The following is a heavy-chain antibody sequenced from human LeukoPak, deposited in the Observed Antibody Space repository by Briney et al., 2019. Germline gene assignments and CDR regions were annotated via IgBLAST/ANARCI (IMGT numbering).Heavy chain of an antibody. V-gene: IGHV3-30-3*01. D-gene: IGHD6-13*01. CDR3: ARAFRYGSSWDAFDV. CDR2: ILKDGSNK. Sequence: GGSLRLSCAASGFILSNYVMHWVRQAPGKGLEWVTFILKDGSNKYFADSVKGRFTSFRDNSKNTLYLQMNSLGGDDTAVYYCARAFRYGSSWDAFDVWGQGTMVTVSS. CDR1: GFILSNYV. J-gene: IGHJ3*01.